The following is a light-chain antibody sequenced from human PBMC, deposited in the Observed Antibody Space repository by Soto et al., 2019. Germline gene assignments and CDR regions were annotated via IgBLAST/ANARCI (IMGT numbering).Light chain of an antibody. CDR3: KQYNSYSWT. Sequence: DIQMTQSPSNLFASVRDRVTLTCRASQSISSWLAWYQQKPGKATKLLIYDASSLESGVPSRFSGSGSGTEFTLTISSLQPDEFATYYCKQYNSYSWTVGQGTKVDIK. J-gene: IGKJ1*01. V-gene: IGKV1-5*01. CDR2: DAS. CDR1: QSISSW.